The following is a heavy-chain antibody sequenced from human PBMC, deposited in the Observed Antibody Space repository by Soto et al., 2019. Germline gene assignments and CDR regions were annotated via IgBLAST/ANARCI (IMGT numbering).Heavy chain of an antibody. D-gene: IGHD3-22*01. J-gene: IGHJ4*02. CDR2: IIPIFGTA. Sequence: ASVKVSCKASGGTFSSYAISWVRQAPGQGLEWMGGIIPIFGTANYAQKFQGRVTITADESTSTAYMELSSLRSEDTAVYYCARAFDSSGYSTYWGQGTLVTVSS. CDR3: ARAFDSSGYSTY. V-gene: IGHV1-69*13. CDR1: GGTFSSYA.